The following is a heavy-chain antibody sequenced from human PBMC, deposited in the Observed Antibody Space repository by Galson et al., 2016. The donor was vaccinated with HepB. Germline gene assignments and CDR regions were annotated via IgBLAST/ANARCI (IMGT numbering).Heavy chain of an antibody. CDR2: IHPNSGGT. Sequence: SVKVSCKASGYTFTDYYLHWVRQAPGQGLEWMGRIHPNSGGTNYAQKFQGGVTMTRERSISTVYMELSSLRSDDTAVYYCARDDSGGWYGFHYGMDVWGQGTTVTVSS. J-gene: IGHJ6*02. CDR3: ARDDSGGWYGFHYGMDV. D-gene: IGHD6-19*01. V-gene: IGHV1-2*06. CDR1: GYTFTDYY.